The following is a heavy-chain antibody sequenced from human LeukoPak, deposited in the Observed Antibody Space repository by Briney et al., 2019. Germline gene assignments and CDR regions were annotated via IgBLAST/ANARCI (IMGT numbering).Heavy chain of an antibody. J-gene: IGHJ4*02. CDR1: GLTVSSDY. Sequence: GGSLRLSCAASGLTVSSDYMAWVRQAPGKGLEWIPVIYGGGATYYADSVQGRFTISRDTSNNALYLQMISLRVEDTAVYHCARLLPASRHYFDYWGLGTLVTVSS. D-gene: IGHD6-6*01. CDR3: ARLLPASRHYFDY. CDR2: IYGGGAT. V-gene: IGHV3-53*01.